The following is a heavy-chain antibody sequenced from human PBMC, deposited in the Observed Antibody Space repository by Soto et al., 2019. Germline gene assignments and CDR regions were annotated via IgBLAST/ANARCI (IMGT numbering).Heavy chain of an antibody. CDR2: ISGGGSST. Sequence: PGGSLRLSCAASGFTFSSYWMHWVRQAPGKGLEWVSRISGGGSSTSYAGSVKGRFTISRENAKNSLYLQMNSLRVGDTALYYCARRFCSAGSCRGIGFDYWGQGTLVTVSS. D-gene: IGHD2-15*01. CDR3: ARRFCSAGSCRGIGFDY. CDR1: GFTFSSYW. J-gene: IGHJ4*02. V-gene: IGHV3-74*01.